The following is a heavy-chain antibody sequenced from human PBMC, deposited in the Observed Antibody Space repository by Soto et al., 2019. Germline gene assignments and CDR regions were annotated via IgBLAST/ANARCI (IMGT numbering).Heavy chain of an antibody. CDR1: AGSISSYY. D-gene: IGHD1-7*01. V-gene: IGHV4-59*08. J-gene: IGHJ1*01. CDR2: IYYSGST. CDR3: ARSRWTGNYPHDFHP. Sequence: SETLSLTCTVSAGSISSYYWSWIRQPPGKGLEWIGYIYYSGSTNYNPSLKSRVTISVDTSNNQFSLKLSSVTAADTAVYYCARSRWTGNYPHDFHPWGQGTMVIVSS.